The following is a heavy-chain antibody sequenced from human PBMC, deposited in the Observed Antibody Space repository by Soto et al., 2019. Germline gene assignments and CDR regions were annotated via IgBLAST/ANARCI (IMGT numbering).Heavy chain of an antibody. CDR3: ARALGSWGSYYVDH. J-gene: IGHJ4*02. CDR1: GFSLDTWGVG. CDR2: IYWDDDK. V-gene: IGHV2-5*02. D-gene: IGHD3-16*01. Sequence: QITLKESGPTLVRPTQTLTLTCTVSGFSLDTWGVGVGWVRQPPGKAPEWLALIYWDDDKRYSPSLKNRRTLTKDTSKNQVVLTLTNMDPGATVIYYCARALGSWGSYYVDHWGQGTVVTVSS.